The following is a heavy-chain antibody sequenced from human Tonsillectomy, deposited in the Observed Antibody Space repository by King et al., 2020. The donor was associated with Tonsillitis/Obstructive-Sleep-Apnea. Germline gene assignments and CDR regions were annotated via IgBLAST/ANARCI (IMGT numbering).Heavy chain of an antibody. CDR1: GFTFSNYA. CDR3: AKAGLEQRLGSYYFDY. CDR2: ISGNGAST. Sequence: EVQLVQSGGGLVQPGESLRLSCAASGFTFSNYAMSWVRQAPGKGLDWVSAISGNGASTYYADSVKGRFTISRDNSKNTLYLQMNSLRAEDTAVYYCAKAGLEQRLGSYYFDYWGQGTLVTVSS. J-gene: IGHJ4*02. V-gene: IGHV3-23*04. D-gene: IGHD6-25*01.